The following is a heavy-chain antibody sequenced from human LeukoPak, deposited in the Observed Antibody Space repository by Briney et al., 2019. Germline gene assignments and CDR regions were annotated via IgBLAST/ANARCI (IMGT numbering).Heavy chain of an antibody. V-gene: IGHV3-33*01. Sequence: GGSLRLSSAASGFTFNNYGMHWVRQAPGKGLEWVAVIWYDGSNKYYADSVRGRFTISRDNSKNTLYLQMNSLRVEDTAVYYCASSTGRYPAKLDYWGQGTLVTISS. CDR3: ASSTGRYPAKLDY. CDR1: GFTFNNYG. D-gene: IGHD1-26*01. CDR2: IWYDGSNK. J-gene: IGHJ4*02.